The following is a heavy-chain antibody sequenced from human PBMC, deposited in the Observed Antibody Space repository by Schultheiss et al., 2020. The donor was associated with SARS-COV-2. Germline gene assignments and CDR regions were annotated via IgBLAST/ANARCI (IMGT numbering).Heavy chain of an antibody. D-gene: IGHD2-21*01. V-gene: IGHV3-21*01. J-gene: IGHJ4*02. CDR1: GFTFSSYS. CDR2: ISSSSSYI. Sequence: GGSLRLSCAASGFTFSSYSMNWVRQAPGKGLEWVSSISSSSSYIYYADSVKGRFTISRDNAKNSLYLQMNSLRAEDTAVYYCARDCGGGTCYGPDFDYWGQGTLVTVSS. CDR3: ARDCGGGTCYGPDFDY.